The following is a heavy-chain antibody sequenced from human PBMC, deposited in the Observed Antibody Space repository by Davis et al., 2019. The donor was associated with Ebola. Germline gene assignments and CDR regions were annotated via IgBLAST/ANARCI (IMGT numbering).Heavy chain of an antibody. CDR2: ISAYNGNT. V-gene: IGHV1-18*01. Sequence: ASAKASSKASAYTFTSYAISWGRQAPGQGLEWMGWISAYNGNTNYAQKLHGRVTMTTDTSTSTAYMELRSRRSDDTAVYYRARDIFRSMDVRGQGTTVTVSS. CDR3: ARDIFRSMDV. J-gene: IGHJ6*02. CDR1: AYTFTSYA. D-gene: IGHD3-9*01.